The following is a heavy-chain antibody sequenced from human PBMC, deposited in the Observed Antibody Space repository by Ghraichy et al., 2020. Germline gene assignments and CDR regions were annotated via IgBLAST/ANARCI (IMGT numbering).Heavy chain of an antibody. J-gene: IGHJ4*02. CDR1: GGSISSSSYY. CDR3: ARQYYDSSGYYS. CDR2: IYYSGST. V-gene: IGHV4-39*01. Sequence: SETLSLTCTVSGGSISSSSYYWGWIRQPPGKGLEWIGSIYYSGSTYYNPSLKSRVTISVDTSKNQFSLKLSSVTAADTAVYYCARQYYDSSGYYSWGQGTLVTVSS. D-gene: IGHD3-22*01.